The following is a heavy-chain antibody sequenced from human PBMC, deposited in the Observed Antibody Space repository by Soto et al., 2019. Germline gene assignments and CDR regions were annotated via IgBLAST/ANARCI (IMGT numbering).Heavy chain of an antibody. CDR1: GFSLTANGVG. V-gene: IGHV2-5*02. CDR3: AHSSDFGSGSEYFDY. CDR2: IYWDDNK. J-gene: IGHJ4*01. D-gene: IGHD3-10*01. Sequence: QITLKESGPTLVKPTQTLTLTCIFSGFSLTANGVGVGWIRQPPGKALEWLALIYWDDNKRYSPSLESRLPITKDTSKNQVVLTLTNMDPVETGTYFCAHSSDFGSGSEYFDYWGQGTLVAVSS.